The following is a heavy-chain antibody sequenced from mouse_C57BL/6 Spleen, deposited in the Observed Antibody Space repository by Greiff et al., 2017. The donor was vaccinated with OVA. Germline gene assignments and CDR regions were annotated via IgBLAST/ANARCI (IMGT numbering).Heavy chain of an antibody. CDR1: GFSLSTFGMG. J-gene: IGHJ4*01. V-gene: IGHV8-8*01. Sequence: QVTLKESGPGILQPSQTLSLTCSFSGFSLSTFGMGVGWIRQPSGKGLEWLAHIWWDDDKDYNPALKSRLTISKDTSKNQVFLKVANVDTTDTATYYCARIRGYDYDYAMDYWGQGTSVTVSS. D-gene: IGHD2-4*01. CDR2: IWWDDDK. CDR3: ARIRGYDYDYAMDY.